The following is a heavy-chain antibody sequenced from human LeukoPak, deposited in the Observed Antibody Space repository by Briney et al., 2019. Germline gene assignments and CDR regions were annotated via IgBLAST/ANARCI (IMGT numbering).Heavy chain of an antibody. CDR3: ARDIAATGTYTDY. CDR1: GFTVSSNY. V-gene: IGHV3-66*02. D-gene: IGHD6-13*01. Sequence: PGGSLRLSCAASGFTVSSNYMSWVRQAPGKGLEWVSVIYSGGSTYYADSAKGRFTISRDNSKSTLYLQMNSLRTEVTAVYYCARDIAATGTYTDYWGQGTLVAVSS. J-gene: IGHJ4*02. CDR2: IYSGGST.